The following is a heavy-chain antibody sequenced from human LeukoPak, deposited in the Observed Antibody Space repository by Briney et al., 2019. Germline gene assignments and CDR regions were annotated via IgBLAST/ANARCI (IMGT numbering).Heavy chain of an antibody. CDR2: ISSSGSTI. Sequence: GGSLRLSCAASGFTFSDYYMSWIRQAPGKGLEWVSYISSSGSTIYYADSVKGRFTISRDNAKNSPYLQMNSLRAEDTAVYYCARDVLRFLEWLPYFDYWGQGTLVTVSS. CDR1: GFTFSDYY. CDR3: ARDVLRFLEWLPYFDY. J-gene: IGHJ4*02. D-gene: IGHD3-3*01. V-gene: IGHV3-11*01.